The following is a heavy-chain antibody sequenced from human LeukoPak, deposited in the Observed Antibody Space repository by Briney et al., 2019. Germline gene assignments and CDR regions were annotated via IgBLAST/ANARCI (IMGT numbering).Heavy chain of an antibody. J-gene: IGHJ4*02. D-gene: IGHD6-19*01. CDR2: ISWNSGSI. CDR3: AKDISHLAVAAMIIDY. CDR1: GFTFDDYA. V-gene: IGHV3-9*01. Sequence: GGSLRRSCAASGFTFDDYAMHWVRQAPGKGLEWVSGISWNSGSIDYADSVKGRFTISRGNARNSLYLQMNSLRAEDTAFYYCAKDISHLAVAAMIIDYWGQGTLVTVSS.